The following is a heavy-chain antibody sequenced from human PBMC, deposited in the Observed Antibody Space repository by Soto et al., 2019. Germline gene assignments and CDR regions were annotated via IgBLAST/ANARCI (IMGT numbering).Heavy chain of an antibody. D-gene: IGHD2-21*02. Sequence: EVQLLESGGGLAQPGGSLRLSCAASAFTFSSYAMSWVRQAPGKGLEWVSAVSGSGDSTYYADSVKGRFTISRDNSKNTLYLQMNSLIAGDTAVDYCARGRASDCPGCTQDYWGQGTLVTVSS. V-gene: IGHV3-23*01. CDR1: AFTFSSYA. CDR2: VSGSGDST. J-gene: IGHJ4*02. CDR3: ARGRASDCPGCTQDY.